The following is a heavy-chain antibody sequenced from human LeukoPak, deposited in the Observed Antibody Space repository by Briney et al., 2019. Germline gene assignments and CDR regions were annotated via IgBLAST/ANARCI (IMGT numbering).Heavy chain of an antibody. V-gene: IGHV1-69*01. CDR3: ARVGQDIVVVPAYYYGMDV. Sequence: ASVKVSCKASGGTFIGYAISWVRQAPGQGLEWMGGIIPIFGTANYAQKFQGRVTITADESTSTAYMELSSLRSEDTAVYYCARVGQDIVVVPAYYYGMDVWGQGTTVTVSS. CDR2: IIPIFGTA. CDR1: GGTFIGYA. J-gene: IGHJ6*02. D-gene: IGHD2-2*01.